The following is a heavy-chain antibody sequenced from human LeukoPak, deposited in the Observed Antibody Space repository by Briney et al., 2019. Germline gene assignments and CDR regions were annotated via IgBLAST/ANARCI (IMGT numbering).Heavy chain of an antibody. V-gene: IGHV3-7*01. CDR1: GFTFNNYW. Sequence: QPGGSLRLSCTASGFTFNNYWMTWVRQAPGKGLEWVGNIKQDESEIFYVDSVKGRFTISRDNAKNSLCLQMNSLRAEDTAVYYCSRVGFTNSWSLDYWGQGTLLTVSS. CDR3: SRVGFTNSWSLDY. D-gene: IGHD6-13*01. CDR2: IKQDESEI. J-gene: IGHJ4*02.